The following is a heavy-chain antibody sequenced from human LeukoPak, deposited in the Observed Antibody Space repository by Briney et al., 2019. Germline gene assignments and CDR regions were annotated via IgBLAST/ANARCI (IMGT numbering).Heavy chain of an antibody. CDR3: ATPYCSGISCLDIFNM. CDR1: GGSISSYY. J-gene: IGHJ3*02. Sequence: SETLSLTCTVSGGSISSYYWSWIRQPAGKGLEWIGRIYTSGSTNYNPSLKSRVTMSVDTSKNQFSLQLSSVTAADTATYYCATPYCSGISCLDIFNMWGQGTRVTVSS. CDR2: IYTSGST. V-gene: IGHV4-4*07. D-gene: IGHD2-15*01.